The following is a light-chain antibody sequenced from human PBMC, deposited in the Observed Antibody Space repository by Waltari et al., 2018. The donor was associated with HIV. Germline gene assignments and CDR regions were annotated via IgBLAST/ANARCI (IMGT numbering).Light chain of an antibody. J-gene: IGKJ4*01. Sequence: DIVMTQSPDSLPVSLGERATINCKSSPSVLYSSDNKNYLAWYQQKPGQPPKLLIYWASTRESGVPDRFSGSGSGTDFTLTISSLLAEDVAVYYCQQYYSTPLTFGGGTKVEIK. V-gene: IGKV4-1*01. CDR1: PSVLYSSDNKNY. CDR2: WAS. CDR3: QQYYSTPLT.